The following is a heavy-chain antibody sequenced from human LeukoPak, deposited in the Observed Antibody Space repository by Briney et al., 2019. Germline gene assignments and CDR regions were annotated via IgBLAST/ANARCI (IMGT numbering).Heavy chain of an antibody. CDR3: ARFYGSGSYYYYYYMDV. V-gene: IGHV1-18*04. D-gene: IGHD3-10*01. CDR1: GYTFTSYY. CDR2: ISGYDDGHT. J-gene: IGHJ6*03. Sequence: ASVKVSCKASGYTFTSYYMHWVRQAPGQGLEWMGWISGYDDGHTNYAQTLQDRVTMTTDTSTSTAYMELRSLRSDDTAVYYCARFYGSGSYYYYYYMDVWGKGTTVTASS.